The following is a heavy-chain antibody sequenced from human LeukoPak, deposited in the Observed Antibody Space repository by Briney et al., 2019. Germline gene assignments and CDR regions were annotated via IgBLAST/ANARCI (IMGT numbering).Heavy chain of an antibody. CDR3: ARAVAGIPSDY. D-gene: IGHD6-19*01. CDR2: ITSSNYI. V-gene: IGHV3-21*04. Sequence: GGSLRLSCTASGFTFSRYSLNWVRQAPGKGLEWVSSITSSNYIYYADSVKGRFTISRDNAKNSLYLQMNSLRAEDTALYYCARAVAGIPSDYWGQGTPVTVSS. CDR1: GFTFSRYS. J-gene: IGHJ4*02.